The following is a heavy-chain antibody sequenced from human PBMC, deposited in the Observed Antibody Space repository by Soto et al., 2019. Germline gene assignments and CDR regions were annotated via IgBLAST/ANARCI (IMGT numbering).Heavy chain of an antibody. Sequence: QVQLVQSGAEVKNPGSSVKVSCKASGGTFSSYTISWVRQAPGQGLEWMGRIIPILGIANYAQKFQGRVTITADKSTSTAYMELSSLRSEDTAVYYCARVVLSCYDYRAYYYYGMDVWGQGTTVTVSS. J-gene: IGHJ6*02. V-gene: IGHV1-69*02. CDR3: ARVVLSCYDYRAYYYYGMDV. CDR2: IIPILGIA. CDR1: GGTFSSYT. D-gene: IGHD5-12*01.